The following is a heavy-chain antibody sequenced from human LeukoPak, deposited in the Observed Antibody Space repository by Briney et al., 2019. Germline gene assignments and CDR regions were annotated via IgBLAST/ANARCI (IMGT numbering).Heavy chain of an antibody. CDR1: GFTFSSYW. Sequence: VQPGGSLRLSCAASGFTFSSYWMNWARQAPGKGLEWVASINHNGNVNYNVDSVKGRFTISRDNAKNSLYLQMSNLRAEDTAVYFCARGGGLDVWGQGATVTVSS. D-gene: IGHD3-16*01. J-gene: IGHJ6*02. CDR2: INHNGNVN. CDR3: ARGGGLDV. V-gene: IGHV3-7*03.